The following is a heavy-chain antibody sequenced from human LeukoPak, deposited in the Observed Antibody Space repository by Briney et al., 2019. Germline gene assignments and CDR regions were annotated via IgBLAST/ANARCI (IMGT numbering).Heavy chain of an antibody. Sequence: PGGSLKLSCAASGFSFSSYAMSWVRQAPGKGLEWVSSISGSGDNTYYAESVKGRFTISRDNSKNTLFLQMNSLRAEDTAVYYCAKDGDTGTAYYYYYMDVWGKGTTVTVSS. CDR1: GFSFSSYA. V-gene: IGHV3-23*01. CDR2: ISGSGDNT. D-gene: IGHD1-7*01. CDR3: AKDGDTGTAYYYYYMDV. J-gene: IGHJ6*03.